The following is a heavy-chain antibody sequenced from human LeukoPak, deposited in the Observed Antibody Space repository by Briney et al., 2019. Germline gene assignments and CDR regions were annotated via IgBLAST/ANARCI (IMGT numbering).Heavy chain of an antibody. CDR3: ARLLWFGETHYYMDV. V-gene: IGHV4-59*01. J-gene: IGHJ6*03. D-gene: IGHD3-10*01. CDR2: IYYSGST. Sequence: KSSETLPLTCTVSDSSISSYYWSWIRQPPGKGLEWIGYIYYSGSTNYNPSLKSRVTISVDTSKNQFSLKLSSVTAADTAVYFCARLLWFGETHYYMDVWGKGTTVTISS. CDR1: DSSISSYY.